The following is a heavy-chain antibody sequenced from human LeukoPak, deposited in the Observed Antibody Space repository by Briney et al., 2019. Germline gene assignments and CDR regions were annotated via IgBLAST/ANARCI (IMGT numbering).Heavy chain of an antibody. D-gene: IGHD2-2*01. CDR2: IYYSRST. CDR3: ARHSCASSVSCFAYFHH. Sequence: PSETLSLTCTVSGGSISSSSYYWGWIRQPPGKGLEWIGSIYYSRSTYYNPSLKSRVTISADTSKNQFSLKLTSVTAADTAVYYCARHSCASSVSCFAYFHHWGQGTLVTVSS. V-gene: IGHV4-39*01. CDR1: GGSISSSSYY. J-gene: IGHJ1*01.